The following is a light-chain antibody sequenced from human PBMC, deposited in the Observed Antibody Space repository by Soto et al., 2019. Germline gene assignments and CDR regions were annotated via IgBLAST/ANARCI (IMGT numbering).Light chain of an antibody. CDR2: WAS. CDR1: QSVLYSSNNKNY. V-gene: IGKV4-1*01. CDR3: QHYLDFPLT. Sequence: DIVMTQSPDSLAVSLGERATINCKSSQSVLYSSNNKNYLAWYQQKPGQPPKLLINWASTRLSGVPDRFSGSGSGTDFTLTISSLQAEDVAVYYCQHYLDFPLTFGGGTKVDIK. J-gene: IGKJ4*01.